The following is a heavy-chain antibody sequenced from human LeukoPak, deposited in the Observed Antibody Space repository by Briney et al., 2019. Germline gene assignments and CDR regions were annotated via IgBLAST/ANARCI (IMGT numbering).Heavy chain of an antibody. CDR2: IDPSGGST. V-gene: IGHV1-46*01. J-gene: IGHJ4*02. D-gene: IGHD3-22*01. Sequence: GASVKVSCKASGYTFTSYYMHWVRQAPGQGLEWMGIIDPSGGSTSYAQKFQGRVTMTRDMSTSTVYMEMSTLRSEDTAVYYCARDDYYDTSGYQFDYWGQGTLVTVSS. CDR3: ARDDYYDTSGYQFDY. CDR1: GYTFTSYY.